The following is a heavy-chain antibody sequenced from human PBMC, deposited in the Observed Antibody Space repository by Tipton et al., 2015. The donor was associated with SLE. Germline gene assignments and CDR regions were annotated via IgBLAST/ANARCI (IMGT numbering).Heavy chain of an antibody. Sequence: TLSLTCAVSGGSISHDYWWSWVRQAPGKGLEWIGEIYHTGSTKYNPSLKSRVTISVDKSNNQFSLNLKYVTAADTAVYYCARHDVTVHHYFDYWGRGTLVTVSS. J-gene: IGHJ4*02. D-gene: IGHD2-21*02. CDR1: GGSISHDYW. V-gene: IGHV4-4*02. CDR3: ARHDVTVHHYFDY. CDR2: IYHTGST.